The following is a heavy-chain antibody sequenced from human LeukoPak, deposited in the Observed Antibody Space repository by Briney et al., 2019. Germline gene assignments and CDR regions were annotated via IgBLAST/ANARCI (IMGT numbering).Heavy chain of an antibody. CDR1: GFTFSIYG. CDR3: AKDTQITMVRGVIISPRGAAFDI. V-gene: IGHV3-23*01. CDR2: ITATGGST. Sequence: GGSLRLSCVASGFTFSIYGMNWVRQAPGKGLEWVSGITATGGSTYSADSVKGRFTISRDNSKNTLYLQMNSLRAEDTAVYYCAKDTQITMVRGVIISPRGAAFDIWGQGTMVTVSS. J-gene: IGHJ3*02. D-gene: IGHD3-10*01.